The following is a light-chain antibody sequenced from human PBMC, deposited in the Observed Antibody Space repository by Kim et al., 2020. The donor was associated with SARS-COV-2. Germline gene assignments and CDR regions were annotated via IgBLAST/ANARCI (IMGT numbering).Light chain of an antibody. Sequence: DIQVTQSPSSLSASVGDRVTITCRASQGISNYLAWYQQKPGKVPKLLIFAASNLQSGVPSRFSGSGSGTDFTLTISSLQPEDVATYYCQTYNSAPRTFGQGTKVDIK. CDR2: AAS. V-gene: IGKV1-27*01. CDR1: QGISNY. J-gene: IGKJ1*01. CDR3: QTYNSAPRT.